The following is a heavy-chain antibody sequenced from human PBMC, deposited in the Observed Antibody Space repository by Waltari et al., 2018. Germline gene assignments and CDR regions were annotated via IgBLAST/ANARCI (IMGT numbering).Heavy chain of an antibody. J-gene: IGHJ5*02. CDR3: AKPFYNWDDPLES. CDR1: GVTFITHA. Sequence: EVQLLESGGDLVQHGGSLGLSGGASGVTFITHAVSWVRQAPGKGLEWVSSISVSGDTYYADSVKGRFTISRDNSDKTVYLQINRLRADDTAVYYCAKPFYNWDDPLESWGQGTLVTVSS. V-gene: IGHV3-23*01. CDR2: ISVSGDT. D-gene: IGHD1-20*01.